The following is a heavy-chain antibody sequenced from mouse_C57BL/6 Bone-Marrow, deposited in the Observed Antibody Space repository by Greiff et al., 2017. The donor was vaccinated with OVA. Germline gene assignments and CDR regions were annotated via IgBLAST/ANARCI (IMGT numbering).Heavy chain of an antibody. CDR1: GFTFSDYY. V-gene: IGHV5-12*01. CDR2: ISNGGGST. J-gene: IGHJ3*01. Sequence: EVKVVESGGGLVQPGGSLKLSCAASGFTFSDYYMYWVRQTPEKRLEWVAYISNGGGSTYYPDTVKGRSTISRDNAKNTLYLQMSRLKSEDTAMYYCARQEGAYWGQGTLVTVSA. CDR3: ARQEGAY.